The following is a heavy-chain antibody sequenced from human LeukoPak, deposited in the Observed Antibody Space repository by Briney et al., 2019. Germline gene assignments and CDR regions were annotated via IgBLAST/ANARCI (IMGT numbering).Heavy chain of an antibody. CDR3: ARTTSSGWYVDFDY. V-gene: IGHV1-69*13. CDR1: GYTFTGYY. J-gene: IGHJ4*02. CDR2: IIPIFGTA. D-gene: IGHD6-19*01. Sequence: SVKVSCKASGYTFTGYYMHWVRQAPGQGLEWMGGIIPIFGTANYAQKFQGRVTITADESTSTAYMELSSLRSEDTAVYYCARTTSSGWYVDFDYWGQGTLVTVSS.